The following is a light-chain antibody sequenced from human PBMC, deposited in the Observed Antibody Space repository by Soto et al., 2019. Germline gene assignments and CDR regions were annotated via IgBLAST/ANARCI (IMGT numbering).Light chain of an antibody. V-gene: IGKV3-15*01. J-gene: IGKJ1*01. CDR3: QQYNNWPRT. Sequence: EIVMTQSPATLSVSPGERATLSCRASQRVSSNLAWYQQKPGQAPRLLIYGASTRATGIPARFSGSGSGTEFTLTISSLQSEDFAAYYCQQYNNWPRTFGQGTKVEIK. CDR1: QRVSSN. CDR2: GAS.